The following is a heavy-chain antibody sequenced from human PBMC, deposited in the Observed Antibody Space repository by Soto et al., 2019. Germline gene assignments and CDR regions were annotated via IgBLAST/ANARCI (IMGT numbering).Heavy chain of an antibody. CDR2: IIPIFGTA. CDR1: GGTFSSYA. D-gene: IGHD3-22*01. V-gene: IGHV1-69*01. J-gene: IGHJ6*02. CDR3: AVLLDDSSGYERDGYYGMDV. Sequence: QVQLVQSGAEVKKPGSSVKVSCKASGGTFSSYAISWVRQAPGQGLEWMGGIIPIFGTANYAQKFQGRVTITADESTSTAYMELSSLRSEDTAVYYCAVLLDDSSGYERDGYYGMDVWGQGTTVTVSS.